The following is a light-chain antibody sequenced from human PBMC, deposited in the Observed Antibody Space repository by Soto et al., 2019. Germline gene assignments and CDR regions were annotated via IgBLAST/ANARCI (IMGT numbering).Light chain of an antibody. CDR2: CDP. Sequence: SYELTQPPSVSVAPGKTARLSCGGNNSGSKSVHWYQRKPGQAAVLVIYCDPDVPSVIPERFSGSNSSTTATLTISRVEAGDEDDYYCQVWDSSSAHVVFGGGTKVTVL. CDR1: NSGSKS. J-gene: IGLJ2*01. V-gene: IGLV3-21*04. CDR3: QVWDSSSAHVV.